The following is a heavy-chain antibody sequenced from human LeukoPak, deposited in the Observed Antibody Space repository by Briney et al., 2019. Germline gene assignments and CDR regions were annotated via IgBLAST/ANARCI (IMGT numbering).Heavy chain of an antibody. CDR1: AYTFTIYG. J-gene: IGHJ5*02. Sequence: ASVKVSCKASAYTFTIYGISWVRPAPGQGLEWMGWISAYNGNTNYAQKLQGRVTMTTDTSTSTAYMELRSLRSDDTAVYYCARSRGLYCSSASCYSGPRGWFDPWGQGTLVTVSS. V-gene: IGHV1-18*01. D-gene: IGHD2-15*01. CDR2: ISAYNGNT. CDR3: ARSRGLYCSSASCYSGPRGWFDP.